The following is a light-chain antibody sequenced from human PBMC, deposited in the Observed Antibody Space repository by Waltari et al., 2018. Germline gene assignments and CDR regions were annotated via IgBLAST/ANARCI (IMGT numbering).Light chain of an antibody. CDR1: SSNIGNNF. CDR2: ENY. Sequence: QSVLTQPPSVSAAPGQKVTISCSGSSSNIGNNFVSWYQQIPGTAPKLLIFENYKRPSGIPDLFSGSKSGTSATLGITGLQTGDEADYYCGTWDSSLSAHVFGTGTKVTVL. J-gene: IGLJ1*01. CDR3: GTWDSSLSAHV. V-gene: IGLV1-51*01.